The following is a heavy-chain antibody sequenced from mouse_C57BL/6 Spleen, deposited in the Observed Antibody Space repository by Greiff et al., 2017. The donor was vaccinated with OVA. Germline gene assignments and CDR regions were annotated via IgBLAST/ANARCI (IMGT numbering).Heavy chain of an antibody. CDR2: INPGSGGT. CDR1: GYAFTNYL. D-gene: IGHD2-2*01. CDR3: ARSIMVTTRLAY. Sequence: VQLQQSGAELVRPGTSVKVSCKASGYAFTNYLIEWVKQRPGQGLEWIGVINPGSGGTNYNEKFKGKATLTADKSSSTAYMQLSSLTSEDSAVYFCARSIMVTTRLAYWGQGTLVTVSA. V-gene: IGHV1-54*01. J-gene: IGHJ3*01.